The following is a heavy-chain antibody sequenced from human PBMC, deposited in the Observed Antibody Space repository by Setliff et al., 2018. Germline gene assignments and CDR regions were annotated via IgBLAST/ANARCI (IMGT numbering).Heavy chain of an antibody. CDR1: GFIFSDHY. CDR2: SRDKASSYTT. J-gene: IGHJ4*02. CDR3: VRTVVPGYYFDS. Sequence: PGGSLRLSCAASGFIFSDHYMDWVRQAPGRGLEWVARSRDKASSYTTEYAASVKGRFTIARDNSKNSVYLQMNSLKTEDAAVYYCVRTVVPGYYFDSWGQGTLVTVS. V-gene: IGHV3-72*01. D-gene: IGHD3-10*01.